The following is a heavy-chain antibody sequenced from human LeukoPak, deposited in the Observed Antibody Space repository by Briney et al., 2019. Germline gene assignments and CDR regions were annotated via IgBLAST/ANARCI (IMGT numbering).Heavy chain of an antibody. D-gene: IGHD2-2*01. Sequence: SETLSLTCTVSGGSISNYYWSWIRQPPGKGLEWIGYIYYSGSTNYNPSLKSRVTISVDTSKNQFSLKLSSVTAADTAVYYCARGFVPAAQFGPRGGNWFDPWGQGTLVTVSS. CDR3: ARGFVPAAQFGPRGGNWFDP. CDR2: IYYSGST. CDR1: GGSISNYY. V-gene: IGHV4-59*01. J-gene: IGHJ5*02.